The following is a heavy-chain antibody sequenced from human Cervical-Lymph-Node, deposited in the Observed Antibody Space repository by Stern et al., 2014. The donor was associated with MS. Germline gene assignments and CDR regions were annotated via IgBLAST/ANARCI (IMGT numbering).Heavy chain of an antibody. CDR2: ISYDGNHK. D-gene: IGHD2-8*01. J-gene: IGHJ4*02. V-gene: IGHV3-30*03. Sequence: VQLVGSGGAVVQPGRSLSLSCAASGFTFSSYGLHWVRPAPGQGLEWVTVISYDGNHKYYAASVKGRFTISRDNSKNTLHLQMNSVTPDDTAIYYCARDYEDTSMLFDHWGQGTLVTVSS. CDR1: GFTFSSYG. CDR3: ARDYEDTSMLFDH.